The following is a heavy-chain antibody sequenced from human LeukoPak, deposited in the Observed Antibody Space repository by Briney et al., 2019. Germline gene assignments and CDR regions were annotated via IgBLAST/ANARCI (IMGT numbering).Heavy chain of an antibody. J-gene: IGHJ4*02. Sequence: SETLSLTCAVYGGSFSGYYWSWIRQPPGKGLEWIGEINHSGSTNCNPSLKSRVTISVDTSKNQFSLKLSSVTAADTAVYYCARGGRYYDLDYWGQGTLVTVSS. CDR2: INHSGST. D-gene: IGHD3-22*01. CDR3: ARGGRYYDLDY. CDR1: GGSFSGYY. V-gene: IGHV4-34*01.